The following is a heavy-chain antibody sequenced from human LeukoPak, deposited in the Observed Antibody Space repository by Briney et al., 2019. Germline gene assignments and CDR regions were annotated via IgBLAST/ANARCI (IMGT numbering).Heavy chain of an antibody. CDR1: GFTVSSNY. CDR2: IYSGGST. CDR3: ARGYYDSSGYVNWFDP. D-gene: IGHD3-22*01. Sequence: GGSLRLSCAASGFTVSSNYMSWVRQAPGKGLEWVSVIYSGGSTYYADSVKGRFTISRDNSKNTLYLQMNSLRAEDTAVCYCARGYYDSSGYVNWFDPWGQGTLVTVSS. V-gene: IGHV3-53*05. J-gene: IGHJ5*02.